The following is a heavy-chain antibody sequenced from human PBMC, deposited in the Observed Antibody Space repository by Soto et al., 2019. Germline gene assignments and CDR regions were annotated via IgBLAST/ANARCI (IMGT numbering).Heavy chain of an antibody. D-gene: IGHD2-15*01. CDR3: ARDYLVIPHRVIDY. J-gene: IGHJ4*02. V-gene: IGHV3-48*01. CDR2: ISSSSSTI. Sequence: GGSLRLSCAASGFTFSSYSMNWVRQAPGKGLEWVSYISSSSSTIYYADSVKGRFTISRDNAKNTLYLQMNSLRAEDTAVYYCARDYLVIPHRVIDYWGQGTLVTVSS. CDR1: GFTFSSYS.